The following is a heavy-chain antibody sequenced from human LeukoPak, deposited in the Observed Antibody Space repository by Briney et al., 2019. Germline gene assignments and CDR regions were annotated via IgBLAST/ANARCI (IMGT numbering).Heavy chain of an antibody. Sequence: GGSLRLSCAASGFTFSNYWMHWVRQAPGKGLVWVSRINSDGSSTTSADSVKGRFTISRDNAKNTLYLQMNSLRAEDTALYYCAKGIGDYWGQGTLVTVSS. CDR2: INSDGSST. J-gene: IGHJ4*02. CDR3: AKGIGDY. D-gene: IGHD2-15*01. CDR1: GFTFSNYW. V-gene: IGHV3-74*01.